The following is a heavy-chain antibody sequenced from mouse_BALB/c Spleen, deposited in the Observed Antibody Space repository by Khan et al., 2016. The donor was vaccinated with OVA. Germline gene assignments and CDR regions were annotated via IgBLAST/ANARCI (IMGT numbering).Heavy chain of an antibody. CDR1: GFTFSSFV. J-gene: IGHJ3*01. CDR2: ISGAATYT. CDR3: TNGNSGWFEY. D-gene: IGHD2-1*01. V-gene: IGHV5-9-1*01. Sequence: EVELVESGGGLVEPGGSLKLSCAASGFTFSSFVMSWVRQTPEKRLEWVATISGAATYTYYPDSVKGRFAISRDNAKNTLYLQMNRLRSAHTAIIYCTNGNSGWFEYWGQVTLVTVST.